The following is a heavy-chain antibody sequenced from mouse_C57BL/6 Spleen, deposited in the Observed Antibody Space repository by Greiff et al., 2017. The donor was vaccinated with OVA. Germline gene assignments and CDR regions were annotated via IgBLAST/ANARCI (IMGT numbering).Heavy chain of an antibody. V-gene: IGHV2-9-1*01. J-gene: IGHJ1*03. CDR1: GFSLTSYA. CDR3: ARRGDYGHWYFDV. CDR2: IWTGGGT. D-gene: IGHD1-1*02. Sequence: VKVVESGPGLVAPSQSLSITCTVSGFSLTSYAISWVRQPPGKGLEWLGVIWTGGGTNYNSALQSRLSISKDNSKSQVFLKMNSLQTDDTARYYCARRGDYGHWYFDVWGTGTTVTVAS.